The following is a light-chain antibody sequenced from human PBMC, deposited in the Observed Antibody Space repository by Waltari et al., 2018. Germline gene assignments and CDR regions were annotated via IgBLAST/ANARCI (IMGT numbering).Light chain of an antibody. CDR1: QNISSY. J-gene: IGKJ5*01. CDR2: AAS. Sequence: IQMTQSIFSLSACVGDRDSISCRASQNISSYLNWYQQKPGKAPKFLIYAASSLQSGVPSRFSGSGSGTDFTLTISSLQPEDFATYYCQQSYSTPSITFGQGTRLEIK. CDR3: QQSYSTPSIT. V-gene: IGKV1-39*01.